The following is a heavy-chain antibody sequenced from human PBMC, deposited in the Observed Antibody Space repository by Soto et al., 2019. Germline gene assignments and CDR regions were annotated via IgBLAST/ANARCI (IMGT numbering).Heavy chain of an antibody. D-gene: IGHD3-3*01. CDR3: AVRSDLGIDP. J-gene: IGHJ5*02. CDR1: GGSVSSGSYY. V-gene: IGHV4-61*01. CDR2: IYYSGST. Sequence: QVQLQESGPGLVKPSETLSLTCTVSGGSVSSGSYYWRWIRQPPGKVLEWIGDIYYSGSTNSNTSLKSRLTISVDTSKNQFSLKLSSVTAAETAVYYCAVRSDLGIDPWGQGTLVTVSS.